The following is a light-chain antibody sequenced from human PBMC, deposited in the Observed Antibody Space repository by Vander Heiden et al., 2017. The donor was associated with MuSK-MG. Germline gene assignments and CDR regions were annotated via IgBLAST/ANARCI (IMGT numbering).Light chain of an antibody. J-gene: IGLJ1*01. Sequence: QSALTQPASVSGSPGPSITISCTGTSSDVGGYNYVSWYQQHPGKAPKLMIYDVTNRPSGVSTRFSGSKSGNTASLTISGLQAEDEADYYCSSYTTSGTPVFGTGTQVTVL. CDR1: SSDVGGYNY. V-gene: IGLV2-14*01. CDR2: DVT. CDR3: SSYTTSGTPV.